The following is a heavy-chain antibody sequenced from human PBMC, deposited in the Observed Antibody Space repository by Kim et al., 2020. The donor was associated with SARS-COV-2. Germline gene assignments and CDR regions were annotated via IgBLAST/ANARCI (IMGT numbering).Heavy chain of an antibody. CDR3: AREVQHSNSFDY. CDR1: GFTLTDYY. Sequence: ASVKVSCKASGFTLTDYYMHWVRQAPGQGLEWIGWINPYSGGTNYAPKFQGRVTVTRDTSINTAYMELTRLTSDDTAVYYCAREVQHSNSFDYWGQGTLVTVSS. V-gene: IGHV1-2*02. D-gene: IGHD2-21*01. J-gene: IGHJ4*02. CDR2: INPYSGGT.